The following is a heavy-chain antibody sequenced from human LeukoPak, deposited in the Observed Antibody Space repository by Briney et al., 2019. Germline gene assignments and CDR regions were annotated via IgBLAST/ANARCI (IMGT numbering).Heavy chain of an antibody. CDR2: ISNDGSNK. CDR1: GFTFSSYG. D-gene: IGHD1-26*01. Sequence: GGSLRLSCAASGFTFSSYGMHWVRQAPGKGLEGGVVISNDGSNKYYADSVKGRFTISRDNSKNTLYLQMNSLRAEDTAVYYCAKGSGGSYYGYFDSWGQGTLVTVSS. V-gene: IGHV3-30*18. CDR3: AKGSGGSYYGYFDS. J-gene: IGHJ4*02.